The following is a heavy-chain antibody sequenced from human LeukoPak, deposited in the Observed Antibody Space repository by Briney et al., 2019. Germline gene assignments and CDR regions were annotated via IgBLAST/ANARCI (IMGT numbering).Heavy chain of an antibody. CDR1: GYSFTGYW. D-gene: IGHD2-21*02. V-gene: IGHV5-51*01. CDR2: IHPGDSDT. Sequence: GESLKISCKSDGYSFTGYWIGWVRQMPGKGLDWMGLIHPGDSDTRYSPSFQGQVTISVDKSITTAYLQWSSLQASDTAIYFCARVVVVTSTHWYFDLWGRGSLVTVFS. J-gene: IGHJ2*01. CDR3: ARVVVVTSTHWYFDL.